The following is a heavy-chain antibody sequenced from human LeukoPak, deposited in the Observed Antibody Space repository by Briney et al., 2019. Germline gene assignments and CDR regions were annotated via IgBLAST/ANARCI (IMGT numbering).Heavy chain of an antibody. CDR1: GGSISSYY. Sequence: SETLSLTCTVSGGSISSYYWSWIRQPPRKGLEWIGYIYYSGTTNYNPSLKSRVTISVDTSKNQFSLKLSSVTAADTAVYYCARGVYIAAAQYAYWGQGTLVTVSS. CDR3: ARGVYIAAAQYAY. CDR2: IYYSGTT. J-gene: IGHJ4*02. V-gene: IGHV4-59*01. D-gene: IGHD6-13*01.